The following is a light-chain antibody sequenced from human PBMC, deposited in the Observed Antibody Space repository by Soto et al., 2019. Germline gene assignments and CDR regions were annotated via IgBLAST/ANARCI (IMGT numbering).Light chain of an antibody. CDR1: SSDVGGHNY. Sequence: QSVLTQPASVSGSPGQSITISCTGTSSDVGGHNYVSWYQQHPGKAPKNMIYEVNNGPSGVSDRFSGSKSGNTASLTISGLQAEDEAYYYCSSFTNSGTVVFGGGTQRPSS. CDR2: EVN. V-gene: IGLV2-14*01. CDR3: SSFTNSGTVV. J-gene: IGLJ7*01.